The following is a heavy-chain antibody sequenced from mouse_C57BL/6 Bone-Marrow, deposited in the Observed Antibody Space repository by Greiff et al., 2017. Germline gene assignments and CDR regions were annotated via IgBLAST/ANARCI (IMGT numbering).Heavy chain of an antibody. CDR2: IRNKANNHAT. D-gene: IGHD1-1*01. CDR1: GFTFSDAW. V-gene: IGHV6-6*01. J-gene: IGHJ1*03. Sequence: EVKLMESGGGLVQPGGSMKLSCAASGFTFSDAWMDWVRQSPEKGLEWVAEIRNKANNHATYYAESVKGRFTISRDDSKSSVYLQMNSLRAEDTGIYYCTRPGTTVVRYFDVWGTGTTVTVSS. CDR3: TRPGTTVVRYFDV.